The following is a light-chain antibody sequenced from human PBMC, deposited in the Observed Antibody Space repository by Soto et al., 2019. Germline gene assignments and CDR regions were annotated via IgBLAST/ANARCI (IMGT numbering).Light chain of an antibody. CDR3: QQRSHWPPFT. CDR1: QTIGNF. V-gene: IGKV3-11*01. CDR2: DAS. J-gene: IGKJ3*01. Sequence: EIVLTQSPATLSLSPGERATLSCRASQTIGNFLAWYQQKPGQAPRLLIYDASNRATGIPARFSGSGSGTDFTLTISSLEPEDFAFYFCQQRSHWPPFTFGPGTKVDIK.